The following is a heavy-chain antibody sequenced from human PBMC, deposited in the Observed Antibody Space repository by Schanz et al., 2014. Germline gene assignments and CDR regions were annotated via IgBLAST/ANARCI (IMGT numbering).Heavy chain of an antibody. Sequence: VQLEQSGAEVKKPGSSVKVSCKASGGTFSSFGINWVRQAPGQGLEWMGRIIPVLAIADYAQKFQGRVTITRDTSATTAYMELSSLRSEDTAFYYCARGNRLQYYDDIWGSYRDPSELDYWGQGTLVTVSS. D-gene: IGHD3-16*02. CDR1: GGTFSSFG. CDR2: IIPVLAIA. CDR3: ARGNRLQYYDDIWGSYRDPSELDY. J-gene: IGHJ4*02. V-gene: IGHV1-69*04.